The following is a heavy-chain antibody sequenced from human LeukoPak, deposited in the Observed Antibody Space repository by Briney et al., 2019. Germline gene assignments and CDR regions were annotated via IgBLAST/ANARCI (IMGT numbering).Heavy chain of an antibody. CDR2: INHSGST. D-gene: IGHD3-10*01. Sequence: SETLSLTCAVYGGSFSGYYWSWIRQPPGKGLEWIGEINHSGSTNYNPSPKSRVTISVDTSKNQFSLKLSSVTAADTAVYYCASSDLWFGELHAIDYWGQGTLVTVSS. CDR3: ASSDLWFGELHAIDY. V-gene: IGHV4-34*01. J-gene: IGHJ4*02. CDR1: GGSFSGYY.